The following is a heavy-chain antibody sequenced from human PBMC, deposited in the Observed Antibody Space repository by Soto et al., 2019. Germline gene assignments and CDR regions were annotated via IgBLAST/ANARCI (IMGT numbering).Heavy chain of an antibody. J-gene: IGHJ6*02. D-gene: IGHD4-4*01. Sequence: PGGSLRLSCAASGFTFSGYSMNWVRQAPGKGLEGVSSISSSSSYIYYADSVKGRFTISRDNAKNSLYLQMNSRRAEDTAVYYCARPTTHHYYYYGMDVWGQGTTVTVSS. CDR2: ISSSSSYI. CDR3: ARPTTHHYYYYGMDV. V-gene: IGHV3-21*01. CDR1: GFTFSGYS.